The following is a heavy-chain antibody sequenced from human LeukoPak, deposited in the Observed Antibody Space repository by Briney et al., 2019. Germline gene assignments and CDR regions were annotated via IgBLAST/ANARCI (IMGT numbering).Heavy chain of an antibody. D-gene: IGHD1-26*01. Sequence: GGSLRLSCAASGFTFSSYSMNWVRQAPGKGLEGVSEIYSDGSTYYAASVKGRFSISRDNSKNTVYLQMSSLRAEDTAIYYCARELREHGVFDIWGQGTMVTVSS. CDR3: ARELREHGVFDI. CDR2: IYSDGST. V-gene: IGHV3-53*01. J-gene: IGHJ3*02. CDR1: GFTFSSYS.